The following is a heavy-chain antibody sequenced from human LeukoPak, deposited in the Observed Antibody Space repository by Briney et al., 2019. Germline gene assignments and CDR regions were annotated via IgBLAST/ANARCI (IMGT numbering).Heavy chain of an antibody. CDR2: IYYSGST. CDR3: ARVGNWNYFGRALAFDI. Sequence: PSQTLSLTCTVSGGSISSGDYYWSWIRQPPGKGLEWIGYIYYSGSTYYNPSLKSRVTISVDTSKNQFSLKLSSVTAADTAVYYCARVGNWNYFGRALAFDIWGQGTMVTVSS. J-gene: IGHJ3*02. CDR1: GGSISSGDYY. D-gene: IGHD1-7*01. V-gene: IGHV4-30-4*08.